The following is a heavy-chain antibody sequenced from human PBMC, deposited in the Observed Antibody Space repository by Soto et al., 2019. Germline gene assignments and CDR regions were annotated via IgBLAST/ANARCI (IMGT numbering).Heavy chain of an antibody. J-gene: IGHJ4*02. V-gene: IGHV1-3*01. D-gene: IGHD6-19*01. CDR1: GYTFTGYA. CDR3: ARAVAVAADFDD. Sequence: ASVKVSCKASGYTFTGYAMHWVRQAPGQRLEWMGWINAGNGNTKYSQKFQGRVTITRDTSASTAYMELSSLRSEDTAVYYCARAVAVAADFDDWGQGTLVTVPS. CDR2: INAGNGNT.